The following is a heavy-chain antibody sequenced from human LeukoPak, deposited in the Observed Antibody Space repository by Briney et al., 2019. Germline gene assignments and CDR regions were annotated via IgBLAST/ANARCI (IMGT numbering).Heavy chain of an antibody. CDR3: ARVYGTARGGMENYYYYYGMDV. J-gene: IGHJ6*02. CDR1: GFTFSSYS. CDR2: ISSSSSYI. V-gene: IGHV3-21*01. Sequence: PGGSLRLSCAASGFTFSSYSMNWVRQAPGKELEWVSSISSSSSYIYYADSVKGRFTISRDNAKNSLYLQMNSLRAEDTAVYYCARVYGTARGGMENYYYYYGMDVWGQGTTVTVSS. D-gene: IGHD1-1*01.